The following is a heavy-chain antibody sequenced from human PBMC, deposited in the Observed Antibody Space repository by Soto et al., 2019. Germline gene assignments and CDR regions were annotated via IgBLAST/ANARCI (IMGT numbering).Heavy chain of an antibody. CDR3: ARKGYIGNFAMDV. Sequence: AAVKVCCKASGYTFKSYDVMWVRKAPGQGLEWMGWISGHNGKADYAENFQGRVIMTTDTSTATASMDLRGLRYDDTAVYYCARKGYIGNFAMDVWGQGITVTVSS. CDR1: GYTFKSYD. V-gene: IGHV1-18*04. CDR2: ISGHNGKA. D-gene: IGHD5-12*01. J-gene: IGHJ6*02.